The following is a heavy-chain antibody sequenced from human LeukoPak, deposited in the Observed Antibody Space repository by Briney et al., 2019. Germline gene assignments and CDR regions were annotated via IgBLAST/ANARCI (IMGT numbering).Heavy chain of an antibody. J-gene: IGHJ3*02. CDR2: IKQDGSEK. Sequence: PGGSLRLSCAASGFTFSSYWMSWVRQAPGKGLEWVANIKQDGSEKYYVDSVKGRFTISRDNSKNTLYLQMNSLRAEDTAVYYCANLAAAGTGSGAFDIWGQGTMVTVSS. CDR1: GFTFSSYW. CDR3: ANLAAAGTGSGAFDI. V-gene: IGHV3-7*01. D-gene: IGHD6-13*01.